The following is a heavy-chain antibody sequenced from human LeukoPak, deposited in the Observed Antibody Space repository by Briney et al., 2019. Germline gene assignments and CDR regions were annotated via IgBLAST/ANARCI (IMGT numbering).Heavy chain of an antibody. CDR2: IIPIFGTA. CDR3: ARGIKSAVSSWVFDY. CDR1: GGTFSSYA. J-gene: IGHJ4*02. V-gene: IGHV1-69*13. Sequence: GASVKVSCKASGGTFSSYAISWVRQAPGQGLEWMGGIIPIFGTANYAQKFQGRVTITADESTSTAYMELSSLRSEDTAVYYCARGIKSAVSSWVFDYWGQGTLVTVSS. D-gene: IGHD6-13*01.